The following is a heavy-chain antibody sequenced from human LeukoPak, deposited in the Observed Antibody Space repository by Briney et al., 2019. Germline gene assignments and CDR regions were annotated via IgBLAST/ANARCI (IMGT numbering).Heavy chain of an antibody. CDR1: GFTFRSHA. V-gene: IGHV3-64D*08. Sequence: GGSLRLSCSPAGFTFRSHAMHWVRQAPGKGLEYVSTINDDGSLTYYADSVKGRFTISRDNSKNTVYLQMNNLRPDDSAVYHCLKGGWATIGPPKDWGQGTQVSVSS. J-gene: IGHJ4*02. D-gene: IGHD5-24*01. CDR3: LKGGWATIGPPKD. CDR2: INDDGSLT.